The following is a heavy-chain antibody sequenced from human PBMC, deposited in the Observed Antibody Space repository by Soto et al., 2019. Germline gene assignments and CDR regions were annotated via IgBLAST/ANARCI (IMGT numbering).Heavy chain of an antibody. CDR1: GFTFSSYA. CDR2: ISGSGGST. V-gene: IGHV3-23*01. Sequence: EVQLLESGGGLVQPGGSLRLSCAASGFTFSSYAMSWVRQAPGKGLEWVSAISGSGGSTYYADSVKGRFTISRDNAKKSLYLHMNSLRVEDTAVYYCATSRTFDHWGQGTLVTVSS. J-gene: IGHJ4*02. CDR3: ATSRTFDH. D-gene: IGHD6-13*01.